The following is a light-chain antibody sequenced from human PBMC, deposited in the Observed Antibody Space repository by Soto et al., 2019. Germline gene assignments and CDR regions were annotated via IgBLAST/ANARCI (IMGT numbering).Light chain of an antibody. V-gene: IGKV4-1*01. CDR1: KNY. Sequence: KNYLAWYQQKPGQSPKLLIYWGSTRQSGVPDRFSGTGSGTDFTLTIASLQAEDVAVYYCQQFFRIPLTFGGGTKVDVK. J-gene: IGKJ4*01. CDR3: QQFFRIPLT. CDR2: WGS.